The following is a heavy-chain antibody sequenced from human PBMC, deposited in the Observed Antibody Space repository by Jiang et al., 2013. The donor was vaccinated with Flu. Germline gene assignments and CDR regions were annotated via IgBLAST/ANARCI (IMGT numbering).Heavy chain of an antibody. CDR3: ARTLQIYSSGWYGNWFDP. Sequence: GAEVKKPGSSVKVSCKASGGTFSSYAISWVRQAPGQGLEWMGGIIPILGIANYAQKFQGRVTITADKSTSTAYMELSSLRSEDTAVYYCARTLQIYSSGWYGNWFDPWGQGTLVTVSS. J-gene: IGHJ5*02. CDR2: IIPILGIA. D-gene: IGHD6-19*01. V-gene: IGHV1-69*10. CDR1: GGTFSSYA.